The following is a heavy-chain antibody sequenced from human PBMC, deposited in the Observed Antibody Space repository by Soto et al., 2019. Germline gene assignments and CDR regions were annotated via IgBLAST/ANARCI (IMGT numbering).Heavy chain of an antibody. V-gene: IGHV4-30-2*06. CDR3: ARDYYGMDV. CDR1: GGCITSGAYS. J-gene: IGHJ6*02. CDR2: TYQSGSA. Sequence: PSETLSLTCTVLGGCITSGAYSWTWIRQSPRKGLQWIGYTYQSGSAYYNPALKSRVTISVDRSKNQFSLNLTAVTAADTAVYYCARDYYGMDVWGQGTTVTVSS.